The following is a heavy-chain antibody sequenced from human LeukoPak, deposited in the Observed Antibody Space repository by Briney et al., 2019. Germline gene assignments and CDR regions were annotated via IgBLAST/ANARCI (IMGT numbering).Heavy chain of an antibody. CDR2: IYHSGST. V-gene: IGHV4-4*02. Sequence: SGTLSLTCAVSGGSISSSNWWSWVRQPPGKGLEWIGEIYHSGSTNYNPSLKSRVTISVDKSKNQFSLKLSSVTAADTAVYYCARRQGSYFDTSGYYYGWGQGTLVTVSS. CDR3: ARRQGSYFDTSGYYYG. J-gene: IGHJ4*02. D-gene: IGHD3-22*01. CDR1: GGSISSSNW.